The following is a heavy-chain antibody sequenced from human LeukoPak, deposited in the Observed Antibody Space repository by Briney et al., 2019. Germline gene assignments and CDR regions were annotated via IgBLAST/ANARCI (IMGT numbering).Heavy chain of an antibody. CDR2: IIPNLGIA. Sequence: SVKVSCKASGGTFSSYAISRVRQAPGQGLEWMGRIIPNLGIANYAQKFQGRVTITADKSTSTAYMELRSLRSDDTAVYYCARGAFTIFGVVTMGAFDIWGQGTMVTVSS. CDR1: GGTFSSYA. CDR3: ARGAFTIFGVVTMGAFDI. V-gene: IGHV1-69*04. D-gene: IGHD3-3*01. J-gene: IGHJ3*02.